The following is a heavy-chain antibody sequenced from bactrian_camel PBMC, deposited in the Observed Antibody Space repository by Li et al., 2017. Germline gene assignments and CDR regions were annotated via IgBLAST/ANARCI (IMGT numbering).Heavy chain of an antibody. CDR2: VATRGSDE. CDR1: GYAAGSDC. CDR3: ATTRFGVGCGYGYLPASDYRF. J-gene: IGHJ6*01. Sequence: DVQLVESGGGSVQAGGSLRLGCAASGYAAGSDCLAWFRQAPGKEREVVASVATRGSDEYYADSVKGRFTISQDNTKKTLYLQMNSLKPEDTAMYYCATTRFGVGCGYGYLPASDYRFWGQGTQVTVS. V-gene: IGHV3S59*01. D-gene: IGHD1*01.